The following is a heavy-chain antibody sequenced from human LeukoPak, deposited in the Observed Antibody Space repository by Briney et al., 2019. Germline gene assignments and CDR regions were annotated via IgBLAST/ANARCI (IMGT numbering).Heavy chain of an antibody. CDR3: ARAVGGDGSGSL. J-gene: IGHJ4*02. V-gene: IGHV4-61*09. CDR2: IYTSGST. Sequence: SETLSLTCTVSGGSINSGSYYWSWIRQPAGKGLEWIGHIYTSGSTNYNPSLKSRVTISLDTPKNQFSLKLSSVTAADTAVYYCARAVGGDGSGSLWGPGTLVTVSS. D-gene: IGHD3-10*01. CDR1: GGSINSGSYY.